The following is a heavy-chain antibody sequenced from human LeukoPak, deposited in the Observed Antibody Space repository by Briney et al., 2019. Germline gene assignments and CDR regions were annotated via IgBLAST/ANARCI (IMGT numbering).Heavy chain of an antibody. V-gene: IGHV3-7*01. CDR2: IKQDGSEK. CDR1: GFTFSSYW. D-gene: IGHD5-12*01. Sequence: GGSLRLSCAASGFTFSSYWMSWVRQAPGKGLEWVANIKQDGSEKYYVDSVKGRFTISRDNAKNSLYLQMNSLRAEDTAVYYCARDSVGYPDAFDIWGQGTMVTVSS. J-gene: IGHJ3*02. CDR3: ARDSVGYPDAFDI.